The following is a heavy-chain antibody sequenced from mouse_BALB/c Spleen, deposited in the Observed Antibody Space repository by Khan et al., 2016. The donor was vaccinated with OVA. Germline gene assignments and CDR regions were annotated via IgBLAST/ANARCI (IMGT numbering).Heavy chain of an antibody. J-gene: IGHJ2*01. Sequence: QVQLQQSGPGLVAPSQSLSITCTVSGFSLTSYGVHWVRQPPGKGLEWLGVIWAGGSTKYNSALMSRLIISKDDSKSQVFLKRNSLLTVDTAMYYGARLEDIWGQGTTLTVSS. CDR2: IWAGGST. V-gene: IGHV2-9*02. CDR1: GFSLTSYG. D-gene: IGHD1-3*01. CDR3: ARLEDI.